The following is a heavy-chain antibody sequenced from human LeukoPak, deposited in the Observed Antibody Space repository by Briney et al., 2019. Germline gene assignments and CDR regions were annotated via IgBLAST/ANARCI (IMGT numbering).Heavy chain of an antibody. Sequence: GGSLRLSCAASGFTFSSYAMHWVRQAPGKGLEWVAVIAYDGSSKYYADSVTGRFTISRDNSKNTLYLQMNSLRAEDTAVYYCARDLSYCSGGSCYSAVGMDVWGQGTTVTVSS. J-gene: IGHJ6*02. CDR3: ARDLSYCSGGSCYSAVGMDV. CDR1: GFTFSSYA. D-gene: IGHD2-15*01. CDR2: IAYDGSSK. V-gene: IGHV3-30-3*01.